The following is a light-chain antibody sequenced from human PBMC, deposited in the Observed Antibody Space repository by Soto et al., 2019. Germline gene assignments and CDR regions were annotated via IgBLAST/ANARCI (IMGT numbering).Light chain of an antibody. CDR3: QQYYSIPFT. CDR1: QSVLYSSNNKNY. J-gene: IGKJ3*01. V-gene: IGKV4-1*01. CDR2: WAS. Sequence: DIVMTQSPGSLAVSLGERATINCKSSQSVLYSSNNKNYLTWYQQKPGQPPKLLIYWASTGESGVPDRFSGSGSGTDYTLTISSLQAEDVAVYFCQQYYSIPFTFGPGTKVDIE.